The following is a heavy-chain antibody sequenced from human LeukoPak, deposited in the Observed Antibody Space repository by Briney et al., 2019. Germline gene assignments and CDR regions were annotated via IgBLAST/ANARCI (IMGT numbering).Heavy chain of an antibody. V-gene: IGHV3-23*01. CDR2: INDRGIAT. CDR3: AKGLKTAVGPYKGYHYYMDV. CDR1: GFTFSNYA. J-gene: IGHJ6*03. D-gene: IGHD5-18*01. Sequence: GGSPRLSCAASGFTFSNYAMSWVRQAPGKGLEWVSTINDRGIATYYADSVKGRFTISRDNSKNTLSLQVSSLRAEDTAIYYCAKGLKTAVGPYKGYHYYMDVWGKGTTVTVSS.